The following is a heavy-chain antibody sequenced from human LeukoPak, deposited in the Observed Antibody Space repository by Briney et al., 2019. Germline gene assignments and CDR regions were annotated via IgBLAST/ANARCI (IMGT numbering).Heavy chain of an antibody. V-gene: IGHV3-30*18. CDR2: ISYDGSNK. J-gene: IGHJ4*02. CDR3: AKDGPIDY. CDR1: GFTFSSHG. Sequence: GGSLRLSCAASGFTFSSHGMYWVRQAPGKGLEWVAVISYDGSNKDYGDSVKGRFTISRDNSKNTLYLQMNSLRTEDTAMYYCAKDGPIDYWGQGTLVIVSS.